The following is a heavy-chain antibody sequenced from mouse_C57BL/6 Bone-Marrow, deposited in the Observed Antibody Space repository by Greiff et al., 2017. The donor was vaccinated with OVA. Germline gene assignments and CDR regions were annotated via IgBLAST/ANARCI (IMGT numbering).Heavy chain of an antibody. V-gene: IGHV1-55*01. J-gene: IGHJ4*01. CDR1: GYTFTSYW. Sequence: QVQLQQPGAELVKPGASVKMSCKASGYTFTSYWITWVKQRPGQGLEWIGDIYPGSGSTNYNEKFKSKATLTVDTSSSTAYMQLSSLTSEDSAVYYCARLRYYGSSYGAMDYWGQGTPVTVSS. CDR2: IYPGSGST. CDR3: ARLRYYGSSYGAMDY. D-gene: IGHD1-1*01.